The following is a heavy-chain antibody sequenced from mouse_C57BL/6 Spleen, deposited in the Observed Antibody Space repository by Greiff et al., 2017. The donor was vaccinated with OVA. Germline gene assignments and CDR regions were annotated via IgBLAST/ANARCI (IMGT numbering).Heavy chain of an antibody. CDR1: GYAFTNYL. CDR3: ARGGYCDYAMDY. J-gene: IGHJ4*01. D-gene: IGHD3-1*01. Sequence: QVQLQQSGAELVRPGTSVKVSCKASGYAFTNYLIEWVKQRPGQGLEWIGVINPGSGGTNYNEKFKGKATLTADKSSSTAYMQLSSLTSEDSAVYFCARGGYCDYAMDYWGQGTSVTVSS. V-gene: IGHV1-54*01. CDR2: INPGSGGT.